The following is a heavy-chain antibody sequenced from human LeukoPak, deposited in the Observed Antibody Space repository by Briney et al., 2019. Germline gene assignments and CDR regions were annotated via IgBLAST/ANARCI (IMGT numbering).Heavy chain of an antibody. CDR3: ASLDSRGYDAFDI. CDR2: IYYSGST. CDR1: GGSISSGGYY. D-gene: IGHD3-10*01. J-gene: IGHJ3*02. V-gene: IGHV4-31*03. Sequence: SQTLSLTCTVSGGSISSGGYYWSWTRQHPGKGLEWIGYIYYSGSTYYNPSLKSRVTISLDTSKNQFSLKLSSVTAADTAVYYCASLDSRGYDAFDIWGQGTMVTVSS.